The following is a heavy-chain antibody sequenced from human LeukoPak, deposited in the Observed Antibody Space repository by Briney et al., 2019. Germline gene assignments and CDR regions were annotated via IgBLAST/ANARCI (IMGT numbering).Heavy chain of an antibody. J-gene: IGHJ4*02. CDR3: VRDFRFLDDY. CDR2: IKQDGTEK. V-gene: IGHV3-7*01. D-gene: IGHD3-3*01. CDR1: GFSFSSYW. Sequence: PGGSLRLSCAASGFSFSSYWMTWVRQAPGKGLEWVANIKQDGTEKYSVDSVKGRFTISRDNAKNSLYLQMNSVRAEDTAVHYCVRDFRFLDDYWGQGTLVSVSS.